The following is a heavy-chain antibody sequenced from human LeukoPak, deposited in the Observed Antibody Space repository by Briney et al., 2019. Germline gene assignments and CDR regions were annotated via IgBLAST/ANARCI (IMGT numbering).Heavy chain of an antibody. CDR3: ARAPAASFDY. CDR1: GFNFSTYN. Sequence: GGSLRLSCAASGFNFSTYNMNWVRQAPGRGLEWVSFISSSSTTIYYADSVEGRFTISRDNAENALYPQMDSLRAEDTAVYYCARAPAASFDYWGQGALITVSS. D-gene: IGHD2-2*01. CDR2: ISSSSTTI. J-gene: IGHJ4*02. V-gene: IGHV3-48*04.